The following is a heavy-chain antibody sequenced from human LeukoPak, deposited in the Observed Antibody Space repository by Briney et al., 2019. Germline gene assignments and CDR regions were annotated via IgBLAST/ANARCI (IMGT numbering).Heavy chain of an antibody. J-gene: IGHJ5*02. Sequence: SETLSLTCTVSGGSISSSSYYWGWIRQPPGKGLEWIGSIYYSGSTYYNPSLKSRVTISVDTSKNQFSLKLSSVTAADTAVYYCARGHRAYQKYNWFDPWGQGTLVTVSS. CDR2: IYYSGST. CDR1: GGSISSSSYY. V-gene: IGHV4-39*07. D-gene: IGHD2-2*01. CDR3: ARGHRAYQKYNWFDP.